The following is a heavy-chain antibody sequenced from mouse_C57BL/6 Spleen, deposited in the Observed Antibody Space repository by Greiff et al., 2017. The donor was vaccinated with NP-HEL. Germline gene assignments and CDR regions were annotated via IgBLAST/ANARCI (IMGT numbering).Heavy chain of an antibody. V-gene: IGHV1-76*01. CDR3: ARELTGPWFAY. CDR2: IYPGSGNT. Sequence: VQLQQSGAELVRPGASVKLSCKASGYTFTDYYINWVKQRPGQGLEWIARIYPGSGNTYYNEKFKGKATLTAEKSSSTAYMQLSSLTSEDSAVYLCARELTGPWFAYWGQGTLVAVSA. CDR1: GYTFTDYY. J-gene: IGHJ3*01. D-gene: IGHD4-1*01.